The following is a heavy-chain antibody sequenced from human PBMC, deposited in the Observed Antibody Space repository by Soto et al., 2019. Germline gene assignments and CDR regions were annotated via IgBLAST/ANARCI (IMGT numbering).Heavy chain of an antibody. J-gene: IGHJ3*02. CDR1: GYTFTSYG. CDR2: ISAYNGNT. Sequence: ASVKVSCKASGYTFTSYGISWVRQAPGQGREWMGWISAYNGNTNYAQKLQGRVTMTTDTSTSTAYMELRSLRSDDTAVYYCARVLMVRGLTRSGYYDSSGFLPHAFDIWGQGTMVTVSS. CDR3: ARVLMVRGLTRSGYYDSSGFLPHAFDI. D-gene: IGHD3-22*01. V-gene: IGHV1-18*04.